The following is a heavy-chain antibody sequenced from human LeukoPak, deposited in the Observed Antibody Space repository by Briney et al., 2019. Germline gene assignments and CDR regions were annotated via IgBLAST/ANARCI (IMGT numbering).Heavy chain of an antibody. CDR3: AREYYYDSSGPIDAFDI. CDR1: GGSISSYY. V-gene: IGHV4-59*12. CDR2: IYYSGST. D-gene: IGHD3-22*01. Sequence: SETLSLTCTVSGGSISSYYWSWIRQPPGKGLKWIGYIYYSGSTNYNPSLKSRVTISVETSKNQFSLKLSSVTAADTAVYYCAREYYYDSSGPIDAFDIWGQGTMVIVSS. J-gene: IGHJ3*02.